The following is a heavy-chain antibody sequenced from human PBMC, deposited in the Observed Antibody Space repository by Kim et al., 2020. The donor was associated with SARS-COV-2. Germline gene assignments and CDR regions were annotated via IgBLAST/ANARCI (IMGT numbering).Heavy chain of an antibody. CDR1: GGTFSSYA. Sequence: SVKVSCKASGGTFSSYAISWVRQAPGQGLEWMGRIIPILGIANYAQKFQGRVTITADKSTSTAYMELSSLRSEDTAVYYCARDRPEMAFDYWGQGTLVTVSS. J-gene: IGHJ4*02. V-gene: IGHV1-69*04. CDR3: ARDRPEMAFDY. CDR2: IIPILGIA.